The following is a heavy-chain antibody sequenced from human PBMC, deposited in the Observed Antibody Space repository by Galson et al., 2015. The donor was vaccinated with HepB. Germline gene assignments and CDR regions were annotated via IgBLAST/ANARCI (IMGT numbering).Heavy chain of an antibody. D-gene: IGHD5-18*01. CDR3: ARDGSYGPGNYYYYGMDV. CDR2: ISYDGSNK. V-gene: IGHV3-30-3*01. CDR1: GFTFSSYA. Sequence: SLRLSCAASGFTFSSYAMHWVRQAPGKGLEWVAVISYDGSNKYYADSVKGRFTISRDNSKNTLYLQMNSLRAEDTAVYYCARDGSYGPGNYYYYGMDVWGQGITVTVSS. J-gene: IGHJ6*02.